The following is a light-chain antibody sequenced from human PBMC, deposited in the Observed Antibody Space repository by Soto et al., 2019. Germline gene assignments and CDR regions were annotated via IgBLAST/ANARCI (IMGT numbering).Light chain of an antibody. Sequence: QSVLTQPASVSGFPGQSITISCTGTSSDVGGYNYVSWYQQHPGKAPKLMIYDVSNRPSGVSNRFSGSKSGNTASLTISGLQAEDEADYYCSSYTSSNTYVFGTGTKVTVL. CDR3: SSYTSSNTYV. CDR1: SSDVGGYNY. J-gene: IGLJ1*01. CDR2: DVS. V-gene: IGLV2-14*01.